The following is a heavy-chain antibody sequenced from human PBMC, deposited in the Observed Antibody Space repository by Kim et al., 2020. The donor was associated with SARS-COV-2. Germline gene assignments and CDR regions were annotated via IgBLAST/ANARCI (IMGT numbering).Heavy chain of an antibody. V-gene: IGHV4-4*07. CDR1: GGSISTYY. Sequence: SETLSLTCTVSGGSISTYYWNWIRQPAGKGLEWIGRISTSGSAYYNPSLKSRVTMSVDTSKNQFSLNLSSVTAADTAVYYCATTGYTSGQYFQHWGQGTPVTVSA. CDR3: ATTGYTSGQYFQH. D-gene: IGHD6-25*01. CDR2: ISTSGSA. J-gene: IGHJ1*01.